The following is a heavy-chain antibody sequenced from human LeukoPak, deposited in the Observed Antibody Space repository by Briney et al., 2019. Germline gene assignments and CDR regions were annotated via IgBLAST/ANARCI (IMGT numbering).Heavy chain of an antibody. Sequence: SETLSLTCTVSGDSISSGSYYWSWIRQPAWKGLEWIGRIYSSGSTNYNPSLKSRVTISVDTSKNQFSLHLSSVIAADTAVYYCARAVGTSRNFFDYWGQGTLVTVSS. V-gene: IGHV4-61*02. CDR3: ARAVGTSRNFFDY. CDR1: GDSISSGSYY. D-gene: IGHD4-23*01. CDR2: IYSSGST. J-gene: IGHJ4*02.